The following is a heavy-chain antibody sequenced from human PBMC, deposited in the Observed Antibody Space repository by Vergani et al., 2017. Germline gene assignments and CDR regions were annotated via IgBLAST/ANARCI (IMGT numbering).Heavy chain of an antibody. D-gene: IGHD2-21*01. Sequence: QVQLVQSGGGVVQPGGSLRLSCVASGFTFNRYGMQWVRQAPGKGLEWVAYVLFDGSNEYYADSVKGRFIVSRDNSNDALYLQMNSLRTDDTAVYYCARDQAYCHECSCALWGQGSVVTVSS. CDR2: VLFDGSNE. CDR3: ARDQAYCHECSCAL. CDR1: GFTFNRYG. J-gene: IGHJ4*02. V-gene: IGHV3-30*02.